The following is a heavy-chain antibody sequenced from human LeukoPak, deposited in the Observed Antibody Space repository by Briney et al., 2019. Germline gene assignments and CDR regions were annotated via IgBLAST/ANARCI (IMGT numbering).Heavy chain of an antibody. J-gene: IGHJ4*02. CDR2: LNWNGGNT. D-gene: IGHD6-13*01. Sequence: RPGRSLLLSCASSGFIFDDYGMGWVRPAPRDGLEWVSGLNWNGGNTGSADSVKGRFIISRDNAKNCLYLQMNSLRAEDTALYYCAKSASSWPLYYFDSWGQGTLVTVSS. CDR3: AKSASSWPLYYFDS. V-gene: IGHV3-20*04. CDR1: GFIFDDYG.